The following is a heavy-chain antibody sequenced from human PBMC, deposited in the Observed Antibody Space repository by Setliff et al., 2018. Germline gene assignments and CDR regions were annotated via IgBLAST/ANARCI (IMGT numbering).Heavy chain of an antibody. D-gene: IGHD5-12*01. CDR1: GYTFSNYL. CDR2: IYPGDSDT. Sequence: GESLTISCQGSGYTFSNYLIGWVRQMPGKGLEWMGVIYPGDSDTRYSPSFKGQVTISANKSISTAYLQWSSLRDDDTAVYYCVRGPGPSVVVAIPFDHWGQGSLVTVSS. V-gene: IGHV5-51*01. J-gene: IGHJ4*02. CDR3: VRGPGPSVVVAIPFDH.